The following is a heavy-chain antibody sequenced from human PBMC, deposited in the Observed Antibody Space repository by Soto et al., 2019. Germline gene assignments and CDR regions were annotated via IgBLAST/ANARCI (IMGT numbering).Heavy chain of an antibody. CDR1: GFTFSSYW. D-gene: IGHD2-8*01. V-gene: IGHV3-74*01. CDR3: ARGNGNHRPLDY. CDR2: INSDGSST. J-gene: IGHJ4*02. Sequence: EVQLVESGGGLVQPGGSLRLSCAASGFTFSSYWMHWVRQAPGKGLVWVSRINSDGSSTSYADSVKGRFTIPRDNAKNTLYLQMNSLRAEDTAVYYCARGNGNHRPLDYWGQGTLVTVSS.